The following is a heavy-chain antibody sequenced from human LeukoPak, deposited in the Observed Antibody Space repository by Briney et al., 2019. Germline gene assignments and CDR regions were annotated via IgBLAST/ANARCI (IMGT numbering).Heavy chain of an antibody. CDR2: IYTSGST. CDR1: GGSISSGSYY. D-gene: IGHD5-18*01. Sequence: PSETLSLTCTVSGGSISSGSYYWSWIRQPAGKGLEWIGRIYTSGSTNYNPSLKSRVTISVDTSKNQFSLKLSSVTAADTAVYYCAKDEVTLDYWGQGTLVTVSS. J-gene: IGHJ4*02. V-gene: IGHV4-61*02. CDR3: AKDEVTLDY.